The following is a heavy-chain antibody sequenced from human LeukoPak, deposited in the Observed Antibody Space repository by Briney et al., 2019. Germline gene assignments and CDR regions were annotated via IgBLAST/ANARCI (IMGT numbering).Heavy chain of an antibody. J-gene: IGHJ4*02. CDR3: LLYYYDSSGYSPTYFDY. CDR2: IIPIFGTA. Sequence: ASVKVSCKASGGTFSSYAISWVRQAPGQGLEWMGGIIPIFGTANYAQKFQGGVTITADESTSTAYMELSSLRSEDTAVYYCLLYYYDSSGYSPTYFDYWGQGTLVTVSS. V-gene: IGHV1-69*13. D-gene: IGHD3-22*01. CDR1: GGTFSSYA.